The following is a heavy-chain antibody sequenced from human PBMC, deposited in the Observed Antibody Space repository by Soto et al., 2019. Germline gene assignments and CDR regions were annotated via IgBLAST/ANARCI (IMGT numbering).Heavy chain of an antibody. CDR2: IYWDDDK. D-gene: IGHD3-10*01. CDR3: AHRDGFGEFDS. Sequence: QITLKESGPPLVKPTQTLTLTCTFSGFSLTTSGVGVGWIRQPPGKALEWLALIYWDDDKRYSPSLKSRLTITKDTSRNQVVLTMTNMDPVDTATYFCAHRDGFGEFDSWGQVTLGTVSS. V-gene: IGHV2-5*02. J-gene: IGHJ5*01. CDR1: GFSLTTSGVG.